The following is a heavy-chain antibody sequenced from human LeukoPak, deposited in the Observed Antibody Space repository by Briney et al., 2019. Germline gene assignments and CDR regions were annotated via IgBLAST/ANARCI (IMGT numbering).Heavy chain of an antibody. Sequence: SETLSLTCTVSGGSISSYYWSWIRQPPGKGLEWIGYIYYSGSTNYNPTLKSRVTISVDTSKNQFSLKLSSVTAADTAVYYCARGKNSGYLTWGQGTLVTVSS. J-gene: IGHJ5*02. CDR2: IYYSGST. D-gene: IGHD3-22*01. CDR3: ARGKNSGYLT. V-gene: IGHV4-59*01. CDR1: GGSISSYY.